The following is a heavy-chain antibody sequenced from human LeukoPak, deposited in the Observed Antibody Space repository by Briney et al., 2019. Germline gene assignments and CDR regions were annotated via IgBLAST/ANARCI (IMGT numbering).Heavy chain of an antibody. Sequence: GGSLRLSCAASGFTFSNYAMSWVRQAPGKGLEWVSGISASGGSYYADSVKGRFTVSRDISKNTLYLQMNSLRAEDTGVYLCAREPSDCTGGTCQSAGGYYFYYWSQGTLVTVSS. D-gene: IGHD2-15*01. V-gene: IGHV3-23*01. CDR3: AREPSDCTGGTCQSAGGYYFYY. CDR1: GFTFSNYA. CDR2: ISASGGS. J-gene: IGHJ4*02.